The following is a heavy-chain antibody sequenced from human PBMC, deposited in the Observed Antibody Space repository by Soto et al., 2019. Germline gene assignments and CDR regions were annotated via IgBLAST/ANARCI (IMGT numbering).Heavy chain of an antibody. CDR3: ARDRFYYDSSGYYFDDAFDI. J-gene: IGHJ3*02. CDR1: GYTFTSYG. D-gene: IGHD3-22*01. CDR2: ISAYNGNT. Sequence: QVQLVQSGAEVKKPGASVKVSCKASGYTFTSYGISWVRQAPGQGLEWMGWISAYNGNTNYAQKLQGRVTMTTDTSTSTAYMELRSLRSDDTAVYYCARDRFYYDSSGYYFDDAFDIWGQGTMVTVSS. V-gene: IGHV1-18*01.